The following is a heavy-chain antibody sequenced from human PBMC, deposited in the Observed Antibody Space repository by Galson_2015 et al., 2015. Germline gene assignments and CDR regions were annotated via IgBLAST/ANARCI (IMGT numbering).Heavy chain of an antibody. Sequence: QSGAEVKKPGESLKISCKGSGYSFTSYWIGWVRQMPGKGLEWMGIIYPGDSDTGYSPSFQGQVTISADKSISTAYLQWSSLKASDTAMYYCARLQRYQLLYSNWFDPWGQGTLVTVSS. D-gene: IGHD2-2*02. V-gene: IGHV5-51*01. CDR2: IYPGDSDT. J-gene: IGHJ5*02. CDR1: GYSFTSYW. CDR3: ARLQRYQLLYSNWFDP.